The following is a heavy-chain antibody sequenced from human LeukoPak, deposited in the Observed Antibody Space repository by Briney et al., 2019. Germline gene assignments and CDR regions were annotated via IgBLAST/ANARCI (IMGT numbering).Heavy chain of an antibody. CDR2: IYYSGST. CDR1: GGSISTYY. V-gene: IGHV4-59*12. J-gene: IGHJ4*02. D-gene: IGHD5-24*01. Sequence: SETLSLTCTVSGGSISTYYWSWIRQPPGKGLEWIGYIYYSGSTYYNPSLKSRVTISVDTSKNQFSLRLSSVTAADTAVYYCAREPDGYTSGFDYWGQGTLVTVSS. CDR3: AREPDGYTSGFDY.